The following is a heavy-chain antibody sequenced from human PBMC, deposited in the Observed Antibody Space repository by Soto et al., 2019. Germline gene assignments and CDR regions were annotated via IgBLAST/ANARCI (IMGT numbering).Heavy chain of an antibody. CDR3: ARLGYDFWSGYYNWFDP. Sequence: GASVKVSCKASGYTFTSYAMHWVRQAPGQRLEWMGWINAGNGNTKYSQKFQGRVTITRDTSASTAYMELSSLRSEDTAVYYCARLGYDFWSGYYNWFDPWGQGTLVTVSS. V-gene: IGHV1-3*01. D-gene: IGHD3-3*01. J-gene: IGHJ5*02. CDR1: GYTFTSYA. CDR2: INAGNGNT.